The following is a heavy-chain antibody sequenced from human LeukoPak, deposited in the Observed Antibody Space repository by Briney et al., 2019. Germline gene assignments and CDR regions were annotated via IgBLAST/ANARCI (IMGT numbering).Heavy chain of an antibody. V-gene: IGHV4-34*01. J-gene: IGHJ4*02. Sequence: SETLSLTCTVSGGSISSHYWSWIRQPPGKGLEWIGEINHSGSTNYNPSLKSRVTISVDTSKNQFSLKLSSVTAADTAVYYCARKGSRGWNYGYFDYWGQGTLVTVSS. CDR2: INHSGST. CDR1: GGSISSHY. CDR3: ARKGSRGWNYGYFDY. D-gene: IGHD1-7*01.